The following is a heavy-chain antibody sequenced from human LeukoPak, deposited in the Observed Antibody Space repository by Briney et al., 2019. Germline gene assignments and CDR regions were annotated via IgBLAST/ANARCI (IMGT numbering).Heavy chain of an antibody. CDR2: IYWDDDK. D-gene: IGHD6-13*01. J-gene: IGHJ1*01. CDR1: GFSLSTSGVG. V-gene: IGHV2-5*02. Sequence: SGPTLVNPTQTLTLTCTLSGFSLSTSGVGVGWIRQPPGKALEWLALIYWDDDKRYRPSLKSRLTITKDTSKNQVVLTMTNMDSVDTATYYCAHLRGAADAEYFQHWGQGTLVTVSS. CDR3: AHLRGAADAEYFQH.